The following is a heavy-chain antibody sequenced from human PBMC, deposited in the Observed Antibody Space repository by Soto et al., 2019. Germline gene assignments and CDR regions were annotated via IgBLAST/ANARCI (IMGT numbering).Heavy chain of an antibody. Sequence: PGESLKISCKGSGYSFTTYWIGWVRQMPGKGLEYMGIIYPGESDTRYSPSFQGQVTMTRDTSISTAYMEVRRLTSDDTAVYYCARGSPTTTPFDYWGQGTLVTVSS. J-gene: IGHJ4*02. V-gene: IGHV5-51*01. D-gene: IGHD1-1*01. CDR1: GYSFTTYW. CDR2: IYPGESDT. CDR3: ARGSPTTTPFDY.